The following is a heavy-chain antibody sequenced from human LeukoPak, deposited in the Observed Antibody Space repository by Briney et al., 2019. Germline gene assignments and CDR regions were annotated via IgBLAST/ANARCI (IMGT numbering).Heavy chain of an antibody. CDR2: IYHSGST. V-gene: IGHV4-34*01. J-gene: IGHJ4*02. CDR3: ANKRNAAPYYFDY. CDR1: GGSFSGYY. Sequence: PSETLSLTCAVYGGSFSGYYWSWIRQPPGKGLEWIGEIYHSGSTNYNPSLKSPVIISVDKSKNQFSLKLSSVTAADTAVYYCANKRNAAPYYFDYWGQGTLVTVSS. D-gene: IGHD6-25*01.